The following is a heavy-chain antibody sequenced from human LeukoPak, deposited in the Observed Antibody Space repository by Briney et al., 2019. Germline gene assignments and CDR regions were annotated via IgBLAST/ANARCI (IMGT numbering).Heavy chain of an antibody. CDR2: INHSGGT. Sequence: PSETLSLTCAVYGGSFSGYYWSWIRQPPGKGLEWIGEINHSGGTNYNPSLKSRVTISVDTSKNQFSLKLSSVTAADTAVYYCEREASSLVVAAPGNFFDPWGQGTLVTVSS. J-gene: IGHJ5*02. D-gene: IGHD2-15*01. CDR1: GGSFSGYY. CDR3: EREASSLVVAAPGNFFDP. V-gene: IGHV4-34*01.